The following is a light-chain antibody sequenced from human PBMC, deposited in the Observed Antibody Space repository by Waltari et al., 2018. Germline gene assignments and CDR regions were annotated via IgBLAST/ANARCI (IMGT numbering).Light chain of an antibody. CDR3: QSYDSGLNGLF. CDR1: SSNIGSHYH. Sequence: QSVLTQPPSVSGAPAPRVTISCTGSSSNIGSHYHLTWYQQVPGRAPKLLIYDDSHRPSGVPDRFSGSKSGTSASLAITGLQAEDEAEYFCQSYDSGLNGLFFGGGTKVTVL. CDR2: DDS. V-gene: IGLV1-40*01. J-gene: IGLJ2*01.